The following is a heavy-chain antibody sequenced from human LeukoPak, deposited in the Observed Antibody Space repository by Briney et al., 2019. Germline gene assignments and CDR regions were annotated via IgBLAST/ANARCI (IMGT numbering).Heavy chain of an antibody. CDR3: ASGRGNEVFDY. Sequence: SVRVSCKASGGTFSSYAISWVRQAPGQGLEWMGGIIPIFGTANYAQKFQGRVTITADESTSTAYMELSSLRSEDTAVYYCASGRGNEVFDYWGQGTLVTVSS. D-gene: IGHD1-1*01. CDR2: IIPIFGTA. J-gene: IGHJ4*02. V-gene: IGHV1-69*13. CDR1: GGTFSSYA.